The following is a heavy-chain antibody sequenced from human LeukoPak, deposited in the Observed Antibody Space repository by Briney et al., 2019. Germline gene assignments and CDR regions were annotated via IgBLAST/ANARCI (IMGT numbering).Heavy chain of an antibody. CDR1: GFTFSSYS. V-gene: IGHV3-48*01. CDR2: ISSSSSTI. D-gene: IGHD5/OR15-5a*01. J-gene: IGHJ6*02. CDR3: TRGSPVCYYYYGMDV. Sequence: PGGSLRLSCAASGFTFSSYSMNWVRQAPGKGLEWVSYISSSSSTIYYADSVKGRFTISRDNAKNSLYLQMNSLKTEDTAVYYYTRGSPVCYYYYGMDVWGQGTTVTVSS.